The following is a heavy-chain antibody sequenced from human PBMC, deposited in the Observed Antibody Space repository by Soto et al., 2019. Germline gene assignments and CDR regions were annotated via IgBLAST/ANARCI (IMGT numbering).Heavy chain of an antibody. CDR2: IYYSGST. V-gene: IGHV4-59*08. J-gene: IGHJ4*02. CDR1: GGSIRSHY. D-gene: IGHD2-2*01. CDR3: ARHIYCSSTSCSDY. Sequence: SVTQSLTCTVSGGSIRSHYCRCIRKPPGKGLEWIGYIYYSGSTNYNPSLKSRVTISVDTSKNQFSLKLSSVTAADTAVYYCARHIYCSSTSCSDYWGQGTLVTVSS.